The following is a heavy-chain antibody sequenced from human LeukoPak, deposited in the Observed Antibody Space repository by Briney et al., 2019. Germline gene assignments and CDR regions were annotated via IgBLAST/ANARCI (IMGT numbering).Heavy chain of an antibody. D-gene: IGHD2-8*01. J-gene: IGHJ4*02. CDR3: GRGAYGVPWYFDH. CDR2: IFHSGNT. CDR1: GDSPSHFY. V-gene: IGHV4-59*01. Sequence: SETETLLFTVSGDSPSHFYWICTRQPPGKGLEFIGYIFHSGNTNYNPSLESRVTISIDRSKNQLALKLTSVTAADTAVYYCGRGAYGVPWYFDHWGQGTLVTVSS.